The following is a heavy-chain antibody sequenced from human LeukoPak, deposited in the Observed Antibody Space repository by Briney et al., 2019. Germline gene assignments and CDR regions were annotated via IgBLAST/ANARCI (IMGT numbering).Heavy chain of an antibody. D-gene: IGHD2-15*01. Sequence: SETLSLTCTVSGDSISSSSYYWGWIRQPPGRGPEWIGTIYHSGKTYYNPSLKSRVTISVDTSKIQFSLKLSSVTAADTAVYYCARHESCRSSSCSFFGPTTWGQGTLVTVSS. J-gene: IGHJ5*02. CDR1: GDSISSSSYY. CDR2: IYHSGKT. CDR3: ARHESCRSSSCSFFGPTT. V-gene: IGHV4-39*01.